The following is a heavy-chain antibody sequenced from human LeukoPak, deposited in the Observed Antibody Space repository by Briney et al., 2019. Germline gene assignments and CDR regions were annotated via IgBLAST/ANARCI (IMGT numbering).Heavy chain of an antibody. Sequence: GGSLRLSCAASGFSFSVAWMSWVRQAPGKGLEWVGRIKSNSDGGTADYAAPVKGRFTISRDHSTNTLYLQMNSLRAEDTAVYYCARWALYISAANKNPGFDYWGQGTLVTVSS. CDR2: IKSNSDGGTA. CDR3: ARWALYISAANKNPGFDY. V-gene: IGHV3-15*01. CDR1: GFSFSVAW. J-gene: IGHJ4*02. D-gene: IGHD6-19*01.